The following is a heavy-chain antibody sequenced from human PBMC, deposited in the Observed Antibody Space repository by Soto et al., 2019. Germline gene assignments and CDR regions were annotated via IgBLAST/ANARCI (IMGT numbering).Heavy chain of an antibody. Sequence: ASVKVSCKTSGYTFTAYTMHWVRQAPGQRLEWMGWVNAGNVNTKYSQNFQGRVSFTWVTSASTAYMELNSLRSEDTAVYYCARWFDSGGGGWLDPWGPGTLVTVS. CDR3: ARWFDSGGGGWLDP. V-gene: IGHV1-3*01. J-gene: IGHJ5*02. D-gene: IGHD6-19*01. CDR1: GYTFTAYT. CDR2: VNAGNVNT.